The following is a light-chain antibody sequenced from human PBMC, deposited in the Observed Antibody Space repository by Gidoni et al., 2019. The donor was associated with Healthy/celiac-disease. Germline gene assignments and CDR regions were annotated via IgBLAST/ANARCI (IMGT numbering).Light chain of an antibody. CDR3: SSYTSSSSRV. CDR2: DVS. J-gene: IGLJ2*01. CDR1: SSAVGGYNY. Sequence: QSALTPPASVSGSPGQSITISCTGTSSAVGGYNYVSWYQQHPGKAPKLMIYDVSNRPSGVSNRFSGSKSGNTAPLTISGLQAEDEADYYCSSYTSSSSRVFGGGTKLTVL. V-gene: IGLV2-14*01.